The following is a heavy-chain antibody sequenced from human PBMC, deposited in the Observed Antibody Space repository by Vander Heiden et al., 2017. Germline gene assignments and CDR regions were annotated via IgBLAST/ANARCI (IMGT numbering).Heavy chain of an antibody. D-gene: IGHD3-22*01. V-gene: IGHV5-51*01. J-gene: IGHJ4*02. CDR1: GYSFTSYG. Sequence: EVQLVQSGAEVKKPGEYLKISCQGSGYSFTSYGIRWVRQMPRKGLEWMGFSYPGDSDTRYSPSFQGQVTISADKSISTAYLQWSSLKASDTAMYYCARQVYDSSGYPDYWGQGTLVTVSS. CDR3: ARQVYDSSGYPDY. CDR2: SYPGDSDT.